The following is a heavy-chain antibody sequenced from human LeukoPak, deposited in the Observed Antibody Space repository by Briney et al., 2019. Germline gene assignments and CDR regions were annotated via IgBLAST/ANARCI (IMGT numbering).Heavy chain of an antibody. J-gene: IGHJ6*03. V-gene: IGHV1-46*01. CDR2: INPSGGST. CDR1: GYTLTELS. D-gene: IGHD6-13*01. Sequence: GASVKVSCKVSGYTLTELSMHWVRQAPGQGLERMGIINPSGGSTSYAQKFQGRVTMTRDMPTSTVYMELSSLRSEDTAVYYCARDHQGSPEYSSSWYIGGYYYYMDVWGKGTTVTVSS. CDR3: ARDHQGSPEYSSSWYIGGYYYYMDV.